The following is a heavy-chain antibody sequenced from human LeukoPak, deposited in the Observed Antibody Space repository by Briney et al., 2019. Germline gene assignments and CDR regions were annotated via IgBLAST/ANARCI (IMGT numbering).Heavy chain of an antibody. V-gene: IGHV4-59*08. CDR1: GGSISNYY. J-gene: IGHJ4*02. CDR3: ARQRTVGSSISY. Sequence: SETLSLTCTVSGGSISNYYWSWIRQPPGKGLEWIGYISYSGSTNYNLSLKSRVTISADMSKNQFSLKLSSVTAADTAVYYCARQRTVGSSISYWGQGTLVTVSS. CDR2: ISYSGST. D-gene: IGHD1-14*01.